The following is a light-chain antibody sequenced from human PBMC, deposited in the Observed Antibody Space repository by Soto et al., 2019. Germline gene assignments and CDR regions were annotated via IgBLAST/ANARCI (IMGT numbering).Light chain of an antibody. Sequence: EIVMTQSPATLSVSPGDRATLSCRASQSVSSNLAWYQQKPGQAPRLLIYGASTRATGIPARFSGSGSGTEITLTISSLQSEDFAVYFCQRYNNWPPFTFGQGTKLEIK. CDR1: QSVSSN. V-gene: IGKV3-15*01. CDR3: QRYNNWPPFT. J-gene: IGKJ2*01. CDR2: GAS.